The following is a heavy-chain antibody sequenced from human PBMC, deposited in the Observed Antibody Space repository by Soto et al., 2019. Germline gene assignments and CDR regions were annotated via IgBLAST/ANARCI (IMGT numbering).Heavy chain of an antibody. CDR3: ARHGEELELRPHVHY. CDR1: GGSISSSSYY. V-gene: IGHV4-39*01. J-gene: IGHJ4*02. Sequence: TSETLSLTCSVSGGSISSSSYYWAWIRQPPGKGLEWLGTFYYSGRTYYNPSLKSRVTISVDTSKNHFSLNLSSVTAADTAVDYCARHGEELELRPHVHYWGQGTLVTVSS. D-gene: IGHD1-7*01. CDR2: FYYSGRT.